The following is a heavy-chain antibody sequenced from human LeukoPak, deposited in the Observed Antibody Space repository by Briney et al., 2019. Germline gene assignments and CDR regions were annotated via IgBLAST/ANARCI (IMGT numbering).Heavy chain of an antibody. CDR3: ARHAIYSGDYSFWFDP. CDR2: IYNSGST. V-gene: IGHV4-59*08. Sequence: SETLSLTCTVSGGSVTTYYWSWIRQPPGKGLEWIAYIYNSGSTNYNPSFKSRVTISVDTPKNQVSLRLSSVTAADTAVYYCARHAIYSGDYSFWFDPWGLGTLVTVSS. J-gene: IGHJ5*02. D-gene: IGHD1-26*01. CDR1: GGSVTTYY.